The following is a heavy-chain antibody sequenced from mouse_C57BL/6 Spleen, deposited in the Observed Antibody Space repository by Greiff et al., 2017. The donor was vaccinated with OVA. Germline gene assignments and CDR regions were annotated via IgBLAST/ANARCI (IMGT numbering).Heavy chain of an antibody. CDR2: IDPSDSYT. J-gene: IGHJ2*01. V-gene: IGHV1-50*01. Sequence: VQLQQPGAELVKPGASVKLSCKASGYTFTSYWMQWVKQRPGQGLEWIGEIDPSDSYTNYNQKFKGKATLTVDTSSSTAYMQLSSLTSEDSAVYYCARSTVVAKPYYFDYWGQGTTLTVSS. CDR1: GYTFTSYW. D-gene: IGHD1-1*01. CDR3: ARSTVVAKPYYFDY.